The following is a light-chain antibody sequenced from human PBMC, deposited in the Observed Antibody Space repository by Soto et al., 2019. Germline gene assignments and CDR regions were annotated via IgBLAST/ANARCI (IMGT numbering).Light chain of an antibody. V-gene: IGKV1-9*01. CDR1: RGISNL. Sequence: DIQLTQSPSFLSASVGDRVTITCRASRGISNLLAWYQQKPGTAPKLLIHTASTLQSGVPSRFSGSGSGTEFTLTISSLQPEDFATYYCQHRHSYPITFGQGTRLEMK. CDR2: TAS. J-gene: IGKJ5*01. CDR3: QHRHSYPIT.